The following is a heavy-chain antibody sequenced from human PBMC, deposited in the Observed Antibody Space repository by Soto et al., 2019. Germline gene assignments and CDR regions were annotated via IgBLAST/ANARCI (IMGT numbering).Heavy chain of an antibody. CDR1: GFTFSSYG. V-gene: IGHV3-33*01. J-gene: IGHJ3*02. Sequence: PGGSLRLSCAASGFTFSSYGMHWVRQAPGKGLEWVAVIWYDGSNKYYADSVKGRFTISRDNSKNTLYLQMNSLRAEDTAVYYCARDSLPLRDGFDFDIWGQGTMVTVSS. D-gene: IGHD4-17*01. CDR3: ARDSLPLRDGFDFDI. CDR2: IWYDGSNK.